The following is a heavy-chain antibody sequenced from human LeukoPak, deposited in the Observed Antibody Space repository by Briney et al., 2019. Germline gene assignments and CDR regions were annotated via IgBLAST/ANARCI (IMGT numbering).Heavy chain of an antibody. D-gene: IGHD3-10*01. V-gene: IGHV3-13*01. CDR3: ARSLFGAPAFDY. Sequence: GGSLRLSCAASGFTFSSYDMHWVRQATGKGLEWVSAIGTAGDTYYPGSVKGRFTISRENAKNSLYLQMNSLRAGDTAVYYCARSLFGAPAFDYWGQGTLVTVSS. CDR2: IGTAGDT. CDR1: GFTFSSYD. J-gene: IGHJ4*02.